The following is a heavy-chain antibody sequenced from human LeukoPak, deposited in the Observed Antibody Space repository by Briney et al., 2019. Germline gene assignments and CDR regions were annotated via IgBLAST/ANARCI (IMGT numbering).Heavy chain of an antibody. CDR1: AFSVSSYE. V-gene: IGHV3-48*03. CDR3: ARESIAVAGAPFDY. J-gene: IGHJ4*02. Sequence: GCAVRLSCAAAAFSVSSYEMEWARQAPRKGLEWVSYISSGSTIYDADSVKGRFTISRDNAKNSLYLQMNSLRAEDTAVYYCARESIAVAGAPFDYWGQGTLVTVSS. D-gene: IGHD6-19*01. CDR2: ISSGSTI.